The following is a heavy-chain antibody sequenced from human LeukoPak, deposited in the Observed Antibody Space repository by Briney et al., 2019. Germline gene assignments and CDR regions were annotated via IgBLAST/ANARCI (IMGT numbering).Heavy chain of an antibody. CDR2: ISGSGGST. D-gene: IGHD6-19*01. J-gene: IGHJ4*02. CDR1: GFTVSSNY. V-gene: IGHV3-23*01. Sequence: GGSLRLSCAASGFTVSSNYMSWVRQAPGKGLEWVSAISGSGGSTYYADSVKGRFTISRDNSKNTLYLQMNSLRAEDTAVYYCAKSPAFIAVAAPFDYWGQGTLVTVSS. CDR3: AKSPAFIAVAAPFDY.